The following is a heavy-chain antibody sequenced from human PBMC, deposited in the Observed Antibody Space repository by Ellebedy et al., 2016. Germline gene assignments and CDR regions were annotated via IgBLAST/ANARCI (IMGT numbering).Heavy chain of an antibody. CDR3: AHAPIWGDYFDY. J-gene: IGHJ4*02. Sequence: SGPTLVKPTPTLTLTCTFSGFSITTFGMGVGWIRQPPGKALEWLALIYWDDDKRYSPSLNTRLTITKDTSKDQVVLTMTNMDPVDTATYYCAHAPIWGDYFDYWGQGTLVSVSS. D-gene: IGHD3-16*01. V-gene: IGHV2-5*02. CDR1: GFSITTFGMG. CDR2: IYWDDDK.